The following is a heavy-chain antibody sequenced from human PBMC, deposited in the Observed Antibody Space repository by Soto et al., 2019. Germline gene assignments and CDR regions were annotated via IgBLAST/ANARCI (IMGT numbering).Heavy chain of an antibody. CDR2: ISYDGSNK. CDR3: ANVLRLDY. D-gene: IGHD2-8*01. CDR1: GFTFSTYA. V-gene: IGHV3-30*18. Sequence: GGSLRLSCAASGFTFSTYAMSWVRQAPGKGLEWVAVISYDGSNKYYADSVKGRFTISRDNSKNTLYLQMNSLRAEDTAVYYCANVLRLDYWGQGTLVTVSS. J-gene: IGHJ4*02.